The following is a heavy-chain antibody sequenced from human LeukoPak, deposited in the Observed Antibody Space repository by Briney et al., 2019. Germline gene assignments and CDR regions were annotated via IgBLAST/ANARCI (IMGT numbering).Heavy chain of an antibody. CDR3: ARVRPGSSGSYYRTS. V-gene: IGHV3-11*04. CDR1: GFPFSDFH. Sequence: GGSLRLSCVGAGFPFSDFHMSWLRQAPGKGLEWVSYTTSGGGFKYYADSVKGRFSISRDDSKNSVFLQMNSLRVEDTAVYYCARVRPGSSGSYYRTSWGQGTLVTVSS. D-gene: IGHD3-22*01. J-gene: IGHJ4*02. CDR2: TTSGGGFK.